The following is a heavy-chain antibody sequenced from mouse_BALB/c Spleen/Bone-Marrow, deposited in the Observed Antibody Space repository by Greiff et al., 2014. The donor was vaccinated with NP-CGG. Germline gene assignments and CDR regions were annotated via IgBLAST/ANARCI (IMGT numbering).Heavy chain of an antibody. Sequence: DVQLVESGGGLVKPGGSLKLSCAAPGFTFSDYYMYWVRQTPEKRLEWVAIISDGGSYTYYPDSVKGRFTISRDNAKNNLYLQMSSLKSDDTAMYYCARDRAYYRYDGYYYAMDYWGQGTSVTVSS. CDR1: GFTFSDYY. D-gene: IGHD2-14*01. V-gene: IGHV5-4*02. J-gene: IGHJ4*01. CDR2: ISDGGSYT. CDR3: ARDRAYYRYDGYYYAMDY.